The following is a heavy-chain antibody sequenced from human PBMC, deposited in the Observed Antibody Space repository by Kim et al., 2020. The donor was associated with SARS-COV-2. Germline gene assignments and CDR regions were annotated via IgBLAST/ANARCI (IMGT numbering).Heavy chain of an antibody. CDR1: GGSISSYH. Sequence: SETLSLTCTVSGGSISSYHWSWIRQPPGKGLEWIGYIYYSGSTNYNPSLKSRVTISVDTSKNQFSLKLSSVTAADTAVYYCARRGGSYLGNDWFDPWGQGTLVTVSS. D-gene: IGHD1-26*01. V-gene: IGHV4-59*08. CDR2: IYYSGST. CDR3: ARRGGSYLGNDWFDP. J-gene: IGHJ5*02.